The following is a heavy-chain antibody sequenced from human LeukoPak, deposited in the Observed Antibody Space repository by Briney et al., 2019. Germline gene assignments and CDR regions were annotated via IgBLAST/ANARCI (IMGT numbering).Heavy chain of an antibody. CDR3: ARALLTTPPAAFDI. D-gene: IGHD1-26*01. Sequence: SETLSLTCTVSGGSISSYYWSWIRQPAGEGLEWIGRIYTSGSTNYNPSLKSRVTMSVDTSKNQFSLKLSSVTAADTAVYYCARALLTTPPAAFDIWGQGTMVTVSS. CDR2: IYTSGST. J-gene: IGHJ3*02. V-gene: IGHV4-4*07. CDR1: GGSISSYY.